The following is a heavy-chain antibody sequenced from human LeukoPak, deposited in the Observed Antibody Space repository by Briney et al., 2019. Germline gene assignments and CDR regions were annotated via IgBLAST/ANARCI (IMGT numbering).Heavy chain of an antibody. Sequence: ASVKVSCKASGYTFTSYGISWVRQASGQGLEWMGWISAYNGNTNYAQKLQGRVTMTTDTSTSTAYMELRSLRSDDTAVYYCARAASTDYCSSTSCYMVPSAFDIWGQGTMVTVSS. J-gene: IGHJ3*02. V-gene: IGHV1-18*01. D-gene: IGHD2-2*02. CDR1: GYTFTSYG. CDR2: ISAYNGNT. CDR3: ARAASTDYCSSTSCYMVPSAFDI.